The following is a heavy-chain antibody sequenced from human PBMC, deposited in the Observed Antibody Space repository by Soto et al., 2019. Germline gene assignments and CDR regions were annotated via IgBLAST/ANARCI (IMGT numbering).Heavy chain of an antibody. CDR3: TTDLAIVVVTAHQVGG. J-gene: IGHJ4*02. V-gene: IGHV3-15*01. Sequence: GGSLRLSYAASGFTFSNAWMSWVRQAPGKGLEWVGRIKSKTDGGTTDYAAPVKDRFTISRDDSKNTLYLQMNSLKTEDTAVYYCTTDLAIVVVTAHQVGGWGQGTLVTVSS. D-gene: IGHD2-21*02. CDR2: IKSKTDGGTT. CDR1: GFTFSNAW.